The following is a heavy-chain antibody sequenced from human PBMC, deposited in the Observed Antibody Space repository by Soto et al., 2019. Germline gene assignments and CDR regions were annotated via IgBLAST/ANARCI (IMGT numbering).Heavy chain of an antibody. D-gene: IGHD3-10*01. J-gene: IGHJ3*02. CDR1: GFSLSTSGVG. CDR2: IYWDDDK. CDR3: AHLNTYYYGFAFDI. Sequence: GSGPTLVNPTQTLTLTCTFSGFSLSTSGVGVGWIRQPPGKALEWLALIYWDDDKRYSPSLKSRLTITKDTSKNQVVLTMTNVDPVDTATYYCAHLNTYYYGFAFDIWGQGTMVTVSS. V-gene: IGHV2-5*02.